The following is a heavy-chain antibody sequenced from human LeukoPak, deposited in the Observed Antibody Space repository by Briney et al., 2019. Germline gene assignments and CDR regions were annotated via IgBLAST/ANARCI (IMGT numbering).Heavy chain of an antibody. V-gene: IGHV3-48*02. Sequence: GGSLRLSCVVSGITFSGYSMIGVRQAPGKGLEWLSFMTTSGNTIFYAESVKDRFTISRDNAKTSLYLQMNSLRDEDTAVYYCARVGGATAVTMYFEYWGQGTLVTVTS. CDR3: ARVGGATAVTMYFEY. J-gene: IGHJ4*02. D-gene: IGHD1-26*01. CDR2: MTTSGNTI. CDR1: GITFSGYS.